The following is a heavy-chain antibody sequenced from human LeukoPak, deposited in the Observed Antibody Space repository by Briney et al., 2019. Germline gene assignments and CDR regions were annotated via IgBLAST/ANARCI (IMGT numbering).Heavy chain of an antibody. CDR1: GFTFSTYA. V-gene: IGHV3-23*01. CDR2: ISGSGGTT. D-gene: IGHD3-22*01. CDR3: AKGQYDSSGYYSLLAY. Sequence: GGSLRLSCAASGFTFSTYAMSWVRQAPGKGLEWVSTISGSGGTTYYADSVKGRFTISRDNSKNTLYLQMNSLRAEDTAAYYCAKGQYDSSGYYSLLAYWGQGALVTVSS. J-gene: IGHJ4*02.